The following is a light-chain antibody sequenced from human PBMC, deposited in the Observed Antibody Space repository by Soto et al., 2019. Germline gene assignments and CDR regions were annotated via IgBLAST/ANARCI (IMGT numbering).Light chain of an antibody. CDR2: DAS. CDR1: QDISNY. V-gene: IGKV1-33*01. J-gene: IGKJ4*01. Sequence: DIQMSQSPSSLSASVGDRVTITCQESQDISNYLYWYQHKPGKPPKLLIYDASNLETGVPSRFSGSKSWTASTVTITSLPPEDIATYYWQQYDNLPCSFGGGTKVEIK. CDR3: QQYDNLPCS.